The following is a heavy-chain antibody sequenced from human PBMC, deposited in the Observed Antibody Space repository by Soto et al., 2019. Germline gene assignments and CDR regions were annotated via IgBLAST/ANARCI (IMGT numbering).Heavy chain of an antibody. Sequence: GGSLRLSCAASGFTFTSYAMSWVRQAPGKGLEWVSAISGSGGSTYYADSVKGRFTISRDNSKNTLYLQMNSLRAEDTAVYYCAKGSMMTSPYCSSTSCPLGYWGQGTLVTV. V-gene: IGHV3-23*01. J-gene: IGHJ4*02. CDR3: AKGSMMTSPYCSSTSCPLGY. D-gene: IGHD2-2*01. CDR2: ISGSGGST. CDR1: GFTFTSYA.